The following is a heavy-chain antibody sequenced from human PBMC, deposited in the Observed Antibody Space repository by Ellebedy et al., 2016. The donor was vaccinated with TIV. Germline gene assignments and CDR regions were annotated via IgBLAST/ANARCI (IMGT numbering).Heavy chain of an antibody. CDR3: ASSYWNYVDY. Sequence: SETLSLTXTVSGGSISSSSYYWGWIRQPPGKGLEWIGSIYYSGSTYYNPSLKSRVTISVDTSKNQFSLKLSSVTAADTAVYYCASSYWNYVDYWGQGTLVTVSS. CDR2: IYYSGST. J-gene: IGHJ4*02. V-gene: IGHV4-39*07. CDR1: GGSISSSSYY. D-gene: IGHD1-1*01.